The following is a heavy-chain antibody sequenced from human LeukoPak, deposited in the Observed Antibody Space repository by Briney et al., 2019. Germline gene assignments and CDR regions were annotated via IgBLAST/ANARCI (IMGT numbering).Heavy chain of an antibody. CDR1: GFTVSSSY. J-gene: IGHJ5*02. Sequence: GGSLRLSCAASGFTVSSSYISWIRQAPGKGLEWVSVIYAGDSTYYADSVKGRFIISRDNSKNTVYLQMDSLRAEDTAVYYCARSYTHYDFWSGYTYQNYFDPWGQGTLVTVSS. V-gene: IGHV3-53*01. CDR2: IYAGDST. D-gene: IGHD3-3*01. CDR3: ARSYTHYDFWSGYTYQNYFDP.